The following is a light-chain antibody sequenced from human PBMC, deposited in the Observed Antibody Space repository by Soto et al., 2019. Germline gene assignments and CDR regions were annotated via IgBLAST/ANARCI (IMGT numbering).Light chain of an antibody. J-gene: IGKJ4*01. CDR2: DAS. Sequence: ELVLTQSPATLSLSPGERATLSCRASQSLSTYLGWYQQKPGQAPRLLIYDASNRAAGIPARFSGRGSGTDFTLSIGSLEPEDYAIYYCHHAGTFGGGTKVDIK. V-gene: IGKV3-11*01. CDR1: QSLSTY. CDR3: HHAGT.